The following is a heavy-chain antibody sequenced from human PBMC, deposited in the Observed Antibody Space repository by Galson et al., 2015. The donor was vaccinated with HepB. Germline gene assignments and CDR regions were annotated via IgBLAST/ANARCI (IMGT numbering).Heavy chain of an antibody. J-gene: IGHJ3*02. CDR3: ARAGSLVDAYDI. CDR1: GYTFSNYA. CDR2: IHAGHGNT. Sequence: SVKVSCKASGYTFSNYAIHWVRQAPGPRLEWMGWIHAGHGNTKYSESFQGRLTITRDTSARTAYMELSALRCEDTAVYYCARAGSLVDAYDIWGQGTMVTVSS. D-gene: IGHD2-15*01. V-gene: IGHV1-3*01.